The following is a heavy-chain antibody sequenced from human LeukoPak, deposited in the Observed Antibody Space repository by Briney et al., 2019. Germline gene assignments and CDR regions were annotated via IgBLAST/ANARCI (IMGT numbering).Heavy chain of an antibody. CDR3: ASGDSSGWYGGY. CDR1: GFTFSSYS. Sequence: GGSLRLSCAVSGFTFSSYSMNWVRQAPGKGLEWVSSITSSSSYIYYADSVKGRFTISRDNAKNSLYLQMNSLRAEDTAVYYCASGDSSGWYGGYWGQGTLVTVSS. D-gene: IGHD6-19*01. J-gene: IGHJ4*02. V-gene: IGHV3-21*01. CDR2: ITSSSSYI.